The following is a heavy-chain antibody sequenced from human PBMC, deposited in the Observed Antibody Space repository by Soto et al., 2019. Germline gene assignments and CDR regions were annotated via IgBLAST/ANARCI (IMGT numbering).Heavy chain of an antibody. J-gene: IGHJ4*02. Sequence: QVQLVESGGGVVQPGRSLRLSCAASGFAFSSYGMHWVRQTPGKGLEWVALIWYDGSNKYYADSVKGRFTISRDNSKNTLYLQMPGLSAEDTAVYFCANSPPEVEGRYYFDFCGQGSLVTVSS. V-gene: IGHV3-33*06. D-gene: IGHD2-15*01. CDR2: IWYDGSNK. CDR3: ANSPPEVEGRYYFDF. CDR1: GFAFSSYG.